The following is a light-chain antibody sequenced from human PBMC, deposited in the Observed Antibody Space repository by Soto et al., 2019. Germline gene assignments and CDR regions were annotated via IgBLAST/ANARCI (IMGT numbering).Light chain of an antibody. CDR2: SNN. CDR1: SSNIGSNY. CDR3: AAWDDSLSGHYV. J-gene: IGLJ1*01. V-gene: IGLV1-47*02. Sequence: QSVLTQPPSASGTPGQRVTISCSGSSSNIGSNYVYWYQQLPGTAPKLPIYSNNQRPSGVPDRFSGSKSGTSASLAISGLRSEDEADYYCAAWDDSLSGHYVFGTGTKLTVL.